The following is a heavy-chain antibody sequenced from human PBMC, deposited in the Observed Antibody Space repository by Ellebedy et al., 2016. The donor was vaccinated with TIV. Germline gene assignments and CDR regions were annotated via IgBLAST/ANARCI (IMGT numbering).Heavy chain of an antibody. Sequence: GGSLRLSCADSGFTVSTIYMSWVRQAPGKGLEWVSVSYTDGSTYYAESVKGRFTISRDNSKNTLFLQMNSLRAEDTAVYYCARTYGSGRYSHFDAWGQGSLVTVSS. V-gene: IGHV3-53*01. CDR3: ARTYGSGRYSHFDA. CDR2: SYTDGST. J-gene: IGHJ4*02. D-gene: IGHD3-10*01. CDR1: GFTVSTIY.